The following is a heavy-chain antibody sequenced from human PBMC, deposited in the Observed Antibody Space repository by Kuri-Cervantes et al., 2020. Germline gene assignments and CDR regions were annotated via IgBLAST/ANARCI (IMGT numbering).Heavy chain of an antibody. CDR3: AKGVTPGLRYFDWLSDY. J-gene: IGHJ4*02. CDR1: GFTFSSYG. CDR2: ISYDGSNK. D-gene: IGHD3-9*01. V-gene: IGHV3-30*18. Sequence: GGSLRLSCAASGFTFSSYGTHWVRQAPGKGLEWVAVISYDGSNKYYADSVKGRFTISRDNSKNTLYLQTNSLRAEDTAVYYCAKGVTPGLRYFDWLSDYWGQGTLVTVSS.